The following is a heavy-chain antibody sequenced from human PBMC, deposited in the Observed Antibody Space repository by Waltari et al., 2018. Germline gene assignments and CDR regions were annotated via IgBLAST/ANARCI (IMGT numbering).Heavy chain of an antibody. J-gene: IGHJ3*02. CDR3: ANIHSGSFAFDI. CDR2: ISYDGSSK. V-gene: IGHV3-30*18. CDR1: GFTFDNYY. Sequence: QVRLVESGGGVVQPGRSLRLSCAASGFTFDNYYMHWVRQAPGRVLEWVALISYDGSSKHYADSVKDRFTISRDNSKKMLYLQMSSLRPEDTAVYYCANIHSGSFAFDIWGQGTMVTVSS. D-gene: IGHD3-10*01.